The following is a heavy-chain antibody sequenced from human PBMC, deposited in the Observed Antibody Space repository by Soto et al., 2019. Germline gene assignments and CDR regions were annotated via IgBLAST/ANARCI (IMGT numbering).Heavy chain of an antibody. CDR3: AGGWIQLDY. J-gene: IGHJ4*02. V-gene: IGHV4-59*01. D-gene: IGHD5-18*01. CDR2: IYYNGHT. CDR1: GGSIRNYY. Sequence: SETLSLTCTVSGGSIRNYYWTWIRQPPGKGLEWIGYIYYNGHTYYNPSLKSRVTISVDTSKNQFSLKLRSVTTADTAVYFCAGGWIQLDYWGLGTLVTVSS.